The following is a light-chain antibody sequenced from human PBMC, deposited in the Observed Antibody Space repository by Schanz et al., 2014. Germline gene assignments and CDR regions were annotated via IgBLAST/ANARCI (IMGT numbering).Light chain of an antibody. CDR2: EAT. CDR1: SSDVGSYKL. Sequence: QSALTQPASVSGSPGQSVTISCTGISSDVGSYKLVSWYQQHPGKAPKLMIYEATKRPSGVSDRFSGSKSGNTASLTISGLQAEDEADYYCCSYAGSYTVVFGGGTKLTVL. V-gene: IGLV2-14*02. J-gene: IGLJ2*01. CDR3: CSYAGSYTVV.